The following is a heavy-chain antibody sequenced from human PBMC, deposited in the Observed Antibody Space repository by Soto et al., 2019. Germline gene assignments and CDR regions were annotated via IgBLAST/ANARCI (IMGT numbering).Heavy chain of an antibody. J-gene: IGHJ4*02. D-gene: IGHD3-10*01. Sequence: GGSLRLSCAASGFTFGSYSMNWVRQAPGKGLEWLSYISSRGDTIYYADSVKGRFTISRDNAKNSLDLQMNSLRDEDTAVYYCAGGGDSAFFVSWGQGTLVTVSS. V-gene: IGHV3-48*02. CDR2: ISSRGDTI. CDR1: GFTFGSYS. CDR3: AGGGDSAFFVS.